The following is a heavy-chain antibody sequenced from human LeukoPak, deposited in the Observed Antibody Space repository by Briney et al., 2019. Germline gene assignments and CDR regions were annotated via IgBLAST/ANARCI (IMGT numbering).Heavy chain of an antibody. Sequence: PGGSLTLFCGVSGFPLRIHLMMWVRQAPGKALEWVAAISGSGGSTYYADSVKGRFTISRDNSKNTLYLQMNSLRAEDTAVYYCAKFGDYVWGSYRGSYFDYWGQGTLVTVSS. CDR3: AKFGDYVWGSYRGSYFDY. CDR2: ISGSGGST. CDR1: GFPLRIHL. V-gene: IGHV3-23*01. J-gene: IGHJ4*02. D-gene: IGHD3-16*02.